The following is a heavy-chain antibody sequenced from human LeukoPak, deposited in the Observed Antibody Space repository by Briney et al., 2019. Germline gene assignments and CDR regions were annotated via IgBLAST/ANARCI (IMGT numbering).Heavy chain of an antibody. CDR3: VRVMTTTRNFDY. V-gene: IGHV3-30*04. D-gene: IGHD1-1*01. CDR1: GFTFSSHP. CDR2: ISYDGKNK. Sequence: GRSLRLSCAASGFTFSSHPMHWVRQTPGKGLEWLAVISYDGKNKYYADSVNGRFTVSRDNTKNTLNLQMNSLRVDDMGVYYCVRVMTTTRNFDYWGPGTLVTVSS. J-gene: IGHJ4*02.